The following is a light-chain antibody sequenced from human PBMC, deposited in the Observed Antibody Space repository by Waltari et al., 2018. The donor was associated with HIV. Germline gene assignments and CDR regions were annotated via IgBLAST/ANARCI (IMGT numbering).Light chain of an antibody. CDR1: NSDIGSYTL. J-gene: IGLJ2*01. Sequence: QSALTQPASVSGSPGQSITLSCTGGNSDIGSYTLVSWYQQHPGQAPKLIIYDCNRRPSGVSSRFSGSKSDNTASLTISGLQAEDEADYYCCSYAGSAISVFGGGTRLTVL. CDR3: CSYAGSAISV. V-gene: IGLV2-23*01. CDR2: DCN.